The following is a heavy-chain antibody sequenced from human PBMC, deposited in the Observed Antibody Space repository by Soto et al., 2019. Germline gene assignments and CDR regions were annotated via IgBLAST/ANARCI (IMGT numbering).Heavy chain of an antibody. Sequence: GASVKVSCKASGYTFTSYGISWVRQAPGQGLEWMGWISAYNGNTNYAQKLQGRVTMTTDTSTSTAYMELRSLRSDDTAVYYCARDLGGYDSSGYYLFPVPRMDAWGQGTTVTVS. CDR1: GYTFTSYG. J-gene: IGHJ6*02. CDR2: ISAYNGNT. V-gene: IGHV1-18*01. D-gene: IGHD3-22*01. CDR3: ARDLGGYDSSGYYLFPVPRMDA.